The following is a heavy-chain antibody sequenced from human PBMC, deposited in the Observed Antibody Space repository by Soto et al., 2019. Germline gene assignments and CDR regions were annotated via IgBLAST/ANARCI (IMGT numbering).Heavy chain of an antibody. CDR3: ARGYSYGAPFDY. D-gene: IGHD5-18*01. V-gene: IGHV1-8*01. J-gene: IGHJ4*02. CDR1: GYTFTSYD. CDR2: MNPNSGNT. Sequence: ASVKVSCKASGYTFTSYDINWVRQATGQGLEWMGWMNPNSGNTGYAQKFQGRVTMTRNTSISTAYMELSSLRSEDTAVYYCARGYSYGAPFDYWGQGTLVNVSS.